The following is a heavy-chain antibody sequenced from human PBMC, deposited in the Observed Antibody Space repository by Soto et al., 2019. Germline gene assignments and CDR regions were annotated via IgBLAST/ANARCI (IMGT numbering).Heavy chain of an antibody. J-gene: IGHJ5*02. CDR1: GYSFTSYW. V-gene: IGHV5-51*01. CDR3: VREVSSNWFDP. CDR2: IYPGDSDT. Sequence: GESLKISCKVSGYSFTSYWIGWVRQMPGRGLELVGVIYPGDSDTRYSPSLQGRVTISADKSITTAHLQWTSLRAEDTALYYCVREVSSNWFDPWGQGTLVTVSS. D-gene: IGHD1-20*01.